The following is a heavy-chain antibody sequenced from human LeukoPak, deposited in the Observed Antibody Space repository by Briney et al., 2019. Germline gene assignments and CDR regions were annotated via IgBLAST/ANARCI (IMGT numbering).Heavy chain of an antibody. CDR1: GYTFTSHY. J-gene: IGHJ4*02. V-gene: IGHV1-46*01. D-gene: IGHD3-22*01. CDR2: INPSGGST. CDR3: ARGYDSRGYHDY. Sequence: GASVKVSCKASGYTFTSHYMHWVRQVPGQGLEWMGIINPSGGSTSYAQKFQGRVTMTRDMSTSTVYMELSSLRSEDTAVYYCARGYDSRGYHDYWGQGTLVTVSS.